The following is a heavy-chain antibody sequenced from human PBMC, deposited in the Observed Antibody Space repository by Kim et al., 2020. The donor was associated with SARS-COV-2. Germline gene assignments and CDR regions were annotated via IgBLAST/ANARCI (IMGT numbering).Heavy chain of an antibody. CDR3: AGGPIEDGISAAKGYFDH. D-gene: IGHD1-20*01. Sequence: GGSLRLSCAASGFTFSSYYMHWVRQGTGKGLEWVSSIDKNAATSYPDSVKDGLTIFRENAKDSTYLQLNNRRAADTAVYYCAGGPIEDGISAAKGYFDH. V-gene: IGHV3-13*01. CDR1: GFTFSSYY. J-gene: IGHJ2*01. CDR2: IDKNAAT.